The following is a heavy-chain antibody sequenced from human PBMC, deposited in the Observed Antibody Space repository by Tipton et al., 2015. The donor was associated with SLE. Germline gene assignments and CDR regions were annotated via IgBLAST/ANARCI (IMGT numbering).Heavy chain of an antibody. J-gene: IGHJ6*02. V-gene: IGHV1-69*06. CDR2: IIPMFNTP. CDR3: TRVYYSDGPDYSGGGSPFGMDV. CDR1: GGTFTTYA. Sequence: QLVQSGAEVKKPGSSVKVSCKASGGTFTTYAMTWVRQARGQGLEWMGYIIPMFNTPNYAQKFKGRVTITADKSTSTAYMELSSLRSEDTAVYYCTRVYYSDGPDYSGGGSPFGMDVWGQGTSVTVSS. D-gene: IGHD3-22*01.